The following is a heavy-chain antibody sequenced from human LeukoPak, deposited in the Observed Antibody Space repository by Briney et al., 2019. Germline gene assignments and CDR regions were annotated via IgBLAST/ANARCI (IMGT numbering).Heavy chain of an antibody. V-gene: IGHV1-46*01. CDR3: ARDQGDGYNNYYYGMDV. Sequence: ASVKVSCKASGYSFTSQAINWVRQAPGQGLEWMGIINPSGGSTSYAQKFQGRVTMTRDTSTSTVYMELSSLRSEDTAVYYCARDQGDGYNNYYYGMDVWGQGTTVAVSS. CDR2: INPSGGST. D-gene: IGHD5-24*01. J-gene: IGHJ6*02. CDR1: GYSFTSQA.